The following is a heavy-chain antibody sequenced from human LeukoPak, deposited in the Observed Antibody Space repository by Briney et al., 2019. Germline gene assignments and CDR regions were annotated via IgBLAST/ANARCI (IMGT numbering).Heavy chain of an antibody. V-gene: IGHV3-21*01. CDR2: ISSSSSYI. J-gene: IGHJ4*02. D-gene: IGHD7-27*01. CDR3: ARSRSWGYFDY. CDR1: GFTLSSYS. Sequence: GGSLRLSCAASGFTLSSYSMTWVRQAPGKGLEWVSSISSSSSYIYYADSVKGRLTISRDNAKNSLYLQMNSLRAEDTAVYYCARSRSWGYFDYWGQGTLVTVSS.